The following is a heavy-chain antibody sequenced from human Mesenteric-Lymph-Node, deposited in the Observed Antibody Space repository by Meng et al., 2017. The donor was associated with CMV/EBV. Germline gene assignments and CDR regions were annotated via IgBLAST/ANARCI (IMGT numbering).Heavy chain of an antibody. D-gene: IGHD2-15*01. J-gene: IGHJ6*02. CDR3: ARSRSLRGGGMDV. CDR2: ISSSTTFV. Sequence: GESLKISCAASDFTFSTYSMNWVPQAPGKGLEWVTSISSSTTFVYYADSLKGRFTISRNNANNSLFLQMNSLEAEDTSVYYCARSRSLRGGGMDVWGQGTTVTVSS. V-gene: IGHV3-21*01. CDR1: DFTFSTYS.